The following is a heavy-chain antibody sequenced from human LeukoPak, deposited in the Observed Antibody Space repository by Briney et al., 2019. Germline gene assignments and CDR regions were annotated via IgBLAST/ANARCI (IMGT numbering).Heavy chain of an antibody. V-gene: IGHV4-38-2*02. D-gene: IGHD6-13*01. CDR3: ARGAAAGNYYYYYYMDV. Sequence: PSETLSLTCTVSGYSISSGYYWGWIRQPPGKGLEWIGSIYHSGSTNYNPSLKSRVTISVDTSKNQFSLKLSSVTAADTAVYYCARGAAAGNYYYYYYMDVWGKGTTVTVSS. CDR1: GYSISSGYY. J-gene: IGHJ6*03. CDR2: IYHSGST.